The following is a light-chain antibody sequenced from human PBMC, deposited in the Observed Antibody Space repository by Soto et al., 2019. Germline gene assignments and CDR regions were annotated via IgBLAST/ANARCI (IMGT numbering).Light chain of an antibody. CDR1: QDISIY. CDR3: QQYNVVPPT. CDR2: DAT. J-gene: IGKJ2*01. Sequence: DLQMTQSPSSLSAFVGDRVTITCRASQDISIYLNWFQQKPGKAPKLLIYDATNLEKGVPSRFTGSGSGTDFTLTINSLQPDEIATYYCQQYNVVPPTFGQGTRLEI. V-gene: IGKV1-33*01.